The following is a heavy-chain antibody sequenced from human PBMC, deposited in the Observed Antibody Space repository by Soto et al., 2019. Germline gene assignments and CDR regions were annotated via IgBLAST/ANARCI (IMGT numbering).Heavy chain of an antibody. CDR2: IYYSGST. Sequence: QVQLQESGPGLVKPSQTLSLTCTVSGGSISSGDYYWSWIRQPPGKSLEWIGYIYYSGSTYYNPSLKSRVTISVDTSKIQFSLKLSSVTAADTAVYYCARQTSYGGTFDIWGQGTIVTVSS. CDR1: GGSISSGDYY. J-gene: IGHJ3*02. D-gene: IGHD3-16*01. V-gene: IGHV4-30-4*01. CDR3: ARQTSYGGTFDI.